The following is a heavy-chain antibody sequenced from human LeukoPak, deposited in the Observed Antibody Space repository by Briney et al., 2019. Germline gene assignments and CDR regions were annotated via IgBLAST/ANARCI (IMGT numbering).Heavy chain of an antibody. V-gene: IGHV3-23*01. CDR2: ISGSGGST. D-gene: IGHD1-26*01. CDR3: AKVQVGATAGPPDY. J-gene: IGHJ4*02. Sequence: GGSLRLSCAASGFTFSSYAMSWVRQAPGKGLEWVSAISGSGGSTYYADSVKGRFTISRDNSKNTLYLQMNSLRAEDTAVYYCAKVQVGATAGPPDYWGQGTLVTVSS. CDR1: GFTFSSYA.